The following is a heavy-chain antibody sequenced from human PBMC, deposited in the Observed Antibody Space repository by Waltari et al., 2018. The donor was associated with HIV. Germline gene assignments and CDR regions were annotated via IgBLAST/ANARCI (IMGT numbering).Heavy chain of an antibody. CDR1: GDSISSYY. CDR2: IYTSGST. J-gene: IGHJ6*02. V-gene: IGHV4-4*07. CDR3: AREGSDFWSGYSYYYFGMDV. D-gene: IGHD3-3*01. Sequence: QVQLQESGPGLVKPSETLSLTCTVSGDSISSYYWSWIRQPAGKGLEWIGRIYTSGSTNYNPSLKSRVTMSVDTSKNQFSLKLSSVTAADTAVYYCAREGSDFWSGYSYYYFGMDVWGQGTTVIVSS.